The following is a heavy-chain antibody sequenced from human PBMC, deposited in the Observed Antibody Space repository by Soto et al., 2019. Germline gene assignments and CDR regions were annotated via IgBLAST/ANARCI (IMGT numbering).Heavy chain of an antibody. CDR1: GFTFSSYW. Sequence: GGSLRLSCAASGFTFSSYWMHWVRQAPGKGLVWVSRINSDGSSTSYADSVKGRFTISRDNAKNTLYLQMTSLRAEDTAVYYCASGYNYGYTDYWGQGILVTVS. CDR3: ASGYNYGYTDY. V-gene: IGHV3-74*01. CDR2: INSDGSST. D-gene: IGHD5-18*01. J-gene: IGHJ4*02.